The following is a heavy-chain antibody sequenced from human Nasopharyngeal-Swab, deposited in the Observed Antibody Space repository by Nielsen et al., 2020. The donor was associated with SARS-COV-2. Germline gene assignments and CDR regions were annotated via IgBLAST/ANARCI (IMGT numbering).Heavy chain of an antibody. J-gene: IGHJ6*03. D-gene: IGHD4-17*01. CDR1: GDSVSSSSAA. Sequence: SQTLSLTCAISGDSVSSSSAAWNWIRQSPSRGLEWLGRTYYRSKWYNDYAVSVKSRITFSPDTSKNQFSLHLNSVTPEDTAVYYCARARGAYGDYYYYYYTDVWGKGTTVTVSS. CDR2: TYYRSKWYN. CDR3: ARARGAYGDYYYYYYTDV. V-gene: IGHV6-1*01.